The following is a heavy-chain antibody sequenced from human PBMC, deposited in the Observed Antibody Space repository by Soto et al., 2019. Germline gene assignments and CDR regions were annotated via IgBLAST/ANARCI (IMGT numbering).Heavy chain of an antibody. J-gene: IGHJ1*01. CDR1: GGSISSSNW. CDR2: IYHSGST. V-gene: IGHV4-4*02. CDR3: ARDMSGYCSGGSCYFQH. D-gene: IGHD2-15*01. Sequence: SETLSLTCAVSGGSISSSNWWSWVRQPPGKGLEWIGEIYHSGSTNYNPSLKSRVTISVDKSKNQFSLKLSSVTAADTAVYYCARDMSGYCSGGSCYFQHWGQGTLVTVSS.